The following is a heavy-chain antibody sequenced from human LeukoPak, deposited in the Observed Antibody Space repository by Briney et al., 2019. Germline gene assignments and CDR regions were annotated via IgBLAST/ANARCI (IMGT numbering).Heavy chain of an antibody. V-gene: IGHV3-7*03. Sequence: GGSLRLSCAASGFTFSTYWMNWVRQAPGKGLEWVANIKQDGSEKYYVDSVNGRFTLSRDSAKSSLYLQMNSLRAEDTAVYYCARAEWSSWYFDLWGRGTLVTFSS. J-gene: IGHJ2*01. CDR2: IKQDGSEK. D-gene: IGHD3-3*01. CDR3: ARAEWSSWYFDL. CDR1: GFTFSTYW.